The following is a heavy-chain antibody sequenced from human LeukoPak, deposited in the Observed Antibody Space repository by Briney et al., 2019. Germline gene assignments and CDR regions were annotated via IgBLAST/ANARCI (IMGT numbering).Heavy chain of an antibody. J-gene: IGHJ6*02. CDR1: GFTVSSNY. V-gene: IGHV3-66*01. Sequence: GGSLRLSCAASGFTVSSNYMSWVRQAPGKGLEWVSVIYSGGSTYYADSVKGRFTISRDNSKNTLYLQMNSLRAEDTAVYYCAREGGYCSGGSCYSNYYYGMDVWGQGTTVTVSS. D-gene: IGHD2-15*01. CDR3: AREGGYCSGGSCYSNYYYGMDV. CDR2: IYSGGST.